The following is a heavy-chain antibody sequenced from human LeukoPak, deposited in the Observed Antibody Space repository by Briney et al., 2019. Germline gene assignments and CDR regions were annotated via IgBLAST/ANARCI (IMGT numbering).Heavy chain of an antibody. D-gene: IGHD3-22*01. CDR3: ARDRFDDSSGYYYHYYYYMDV. Sequence: SSETLSLTCTVSGYSISSGYYWGWIRQPPGKGLEWIGSIYHSGSTYYNPSLKSRVTISVDTSKNQFSLKLSSVTAADTAVYYCARDRFDDSSGYYYHYYYYMDVWGKGTTVTVSS. CDR2: IYHSGST. CDR1: GYSISSGYY. J-gene: IGHJ6*03. V-gene: IGHV4-38-2*02.